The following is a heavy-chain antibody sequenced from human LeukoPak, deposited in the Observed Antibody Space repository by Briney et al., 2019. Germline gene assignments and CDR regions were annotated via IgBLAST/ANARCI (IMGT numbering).Heavy chain of an antibody. J-gene: IGHJ6*03. Sequence: GGSLRLSCAASGFTFSSYSMNWVRQAPGKGLEWVSYISSSSSTIYYADSVKGRFTISRDNAKNSLYLQMNSLRAEDRAVYYCARDVVSSTYYYYMDVWGKGTTVTVSS. V-gene: IGHV3-48*04. D-gene: IGHD5/OR15-5a*01. CDR1: GFTFSSYS. CDR2: ISSSSSTI. CDR3: ARDVVSSTYYYYMDV.